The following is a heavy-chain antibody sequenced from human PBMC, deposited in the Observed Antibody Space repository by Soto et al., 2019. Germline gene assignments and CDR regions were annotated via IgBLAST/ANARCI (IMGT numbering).Heavy chain of an antibody. Sequence: GGSLRLSCTASGFTFGDYAMSWVRQAPGKGLEWVGFIRSKAYGGTTEYAASVKGRFTISRDNSKNTVYLQMNDLRVEDAAEYFCAKDSWAIFGVPAGEYYAMDVWGQGTTVTVSS. CDR3: AKDSWAIFGVPAGEYYAMDV. D-gene: IGHD3-3*01. CDR2: IRSKAYGGTT. CDR1: GFTFGDYA. J-gene: IGHJ6*02. V-gene: IGHV3-49*04.